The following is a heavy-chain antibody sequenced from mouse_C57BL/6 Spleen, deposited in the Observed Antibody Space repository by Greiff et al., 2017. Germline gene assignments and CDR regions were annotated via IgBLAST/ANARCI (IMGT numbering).Heavy chain of an antibody. CDR3: ARRGYGSSYYLYY. CDR1: GYTFTSYW. Sequence: QVQLQQPGAELVRPGSSVKLSCKASGYTFTSYWMDWVKQRPGQGLEWIGNIYPSDSETHYNQKFKDKATLTVYKSSSTAYMQLSSLTSEDSAVYYCARRGYGSSYYLYYWGQGTTLTVSS. J-gene: IGHJ2*01. CDR2: IYPSDSET. D-gene: IGHD1-1*01. V-gene: IGHV1-61*01.